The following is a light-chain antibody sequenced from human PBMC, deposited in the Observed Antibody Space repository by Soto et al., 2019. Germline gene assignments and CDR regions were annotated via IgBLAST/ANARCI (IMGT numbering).Light chain of an antibody. J-gene: IGKJ3*01. CDR3: QKYNSAPLT. Sequence: DIQMTQSPSSLSAFVGGRVTITCRASQGISNSLAWYQQKPGKGPKLLIYAASTLQSGVPSRFSGSGSGTDFTITISSLQPEDVATYYCQKYNSAPLTFGPGTKVDIK. CDR2: AAS. CDR1: QGISNS. V-gene: IGKV1-27*01.